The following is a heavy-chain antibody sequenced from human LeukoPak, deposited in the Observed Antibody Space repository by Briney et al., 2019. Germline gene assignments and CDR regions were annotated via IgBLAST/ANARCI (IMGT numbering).Heavy chain of an antibody. CDR1: GYTFTGYY. Sequence: ASVKVSCKASGYTFTGYYMHWVRQAPGQGLEWMGWINPNSGGTNYAQKFQGRVTMTRDTSISTAYMEPSRLRSDDTAVYYCARDITMVRGVVYYYGMDVWGQGTTVTVSS. D-gene: IGHD3-10*01. V-gene: IGHV1-2*02. J-gene: IGHJ6*02. CDR2: INPNSGGT. CDR3: ARDITMVRGVVYYYGMDV.